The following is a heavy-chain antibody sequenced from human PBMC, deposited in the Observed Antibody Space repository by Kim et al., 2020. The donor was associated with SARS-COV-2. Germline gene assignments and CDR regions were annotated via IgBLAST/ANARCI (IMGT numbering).Heavy chain of an antibody. Sequence: GGSLRLSCAASGFTFSSYGMHWVRQAPGKGLEWVAVISYDGSNKYYADSVKGRFTISRDNSKNTLYLQMNSLRAEDTAVYYCAKDRGKAYDYVWGGYRSYYYYGMDVWGQGTTVTVSS. D-gene: IGHD3-16*02. CDR1: GFTFSSYG. CDR3: AKDRGKAYDYVWGGYRSYYYYGMDV. J-gene: IGHJ6*02. V-gene: IGHV3-30*18. CDR2: ISYDGSNK.